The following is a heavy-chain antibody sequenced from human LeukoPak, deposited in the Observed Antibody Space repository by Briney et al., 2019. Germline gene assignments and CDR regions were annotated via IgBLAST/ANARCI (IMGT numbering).Heavy chain of an antibody. Sequence: ASVKVSCKASGYTFTSYAMNWVRQAPGQGLEWMGWISAYNGNTNYAQKLQGRVTMTTDTSTSTAYMELRSLRSDDTAVYYCARERHVAAAGSWFDPWGQGTLVTVSS. J-gene: IGHJ5*02. CDR2: ISAYNGNT. V-gene: IGHV1-18*01. CDR3: ARERHVAAAGSWFDP. D-gene: IGHD6-13*01. CDR1: GYTFTSYA.